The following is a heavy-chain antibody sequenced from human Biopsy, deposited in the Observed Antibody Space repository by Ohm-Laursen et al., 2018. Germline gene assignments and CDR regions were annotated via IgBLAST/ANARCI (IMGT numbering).Heavy chain of an antibody. CDR3: ARDSSRRAREGGMDV. CDR1: GFSVSSYD. Sequence: SLRLSCAASGFSVSSYDMNWVRQAPAKGLAWISYISETSSHIYDADPVRGRFTVARDIAKNTLYLQLNRLRVEDTAVYYFARDSSRRAREGGMDVWGQGTTVTVSS. V-gene: IGHV3-21*01. CDR2: ISETSSHI. J-gene: IGHJ6*02. D-gene: IGHD6-6*01.